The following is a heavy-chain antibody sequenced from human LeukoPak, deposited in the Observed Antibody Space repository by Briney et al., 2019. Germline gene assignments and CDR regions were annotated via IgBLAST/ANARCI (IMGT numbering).Heavy chain of an antibody. Sequence: GGSLRLSCAASGFTFSSYAMHWVRQASGKGLEWVGRIKSKTDGGTTDYAAPVKGRFTISRDDSKNTLYLQMNSLKTEDTAVYYCTAGLPFDYWGQGTLVTVSS. J-gene: IGHJ4*02. D-gene: IGHD5-18*01. V-gene: IGHV3-15*01. CDR3: TAGLPFDY. CDR2: IKSKTDGGTT. CDR1: GFTFSSYA.